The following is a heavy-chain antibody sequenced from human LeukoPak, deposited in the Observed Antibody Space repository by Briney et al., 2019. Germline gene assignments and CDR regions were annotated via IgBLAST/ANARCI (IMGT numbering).Heavy chain of an antibody. CDR3: ARDATVTTIPDDYYYGMDV. J-gene: IGHJ6*02. Sequence: TSETLSLTCTVSGGSVSSGSYYWSWIRQPPGKGLEWIGYIYYSGSTNYNPSLKSRVTISVDTSKNQFSLKLSSVTAADTAVYYCARDATVTTIPDDYYYGMDVWGQGTTVTVSS. V-gene: IGHV4-61*01. CDR2: IYYSGST. CDR1: GGSVSSGSYY. D-gene: IGHD4-11*01.